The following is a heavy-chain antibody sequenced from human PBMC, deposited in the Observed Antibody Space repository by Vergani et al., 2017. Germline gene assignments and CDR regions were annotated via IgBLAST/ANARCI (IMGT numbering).Heavy chain of an antibody. D-gene: IGHD3-10*01. V-gene: IGHV1-69*08. J-gene: IGHJ6*03. Sequence: QVQLVQSGAEVKKPGSSVKVSCKASGGTFSSYTISWVRQAPGQGLEWMGRIIPILGIANYAQKFQGRVTITADKSTSTAYMELSSLRYEDTAVYYCAKDGGSGSYVLDYYYYMDVWGKGTTVTVSS. CDR3: AKDGGSGSYVLDYYYYMDV. CDR1: GGTFSSYT. CDR2: IIPILGIA.